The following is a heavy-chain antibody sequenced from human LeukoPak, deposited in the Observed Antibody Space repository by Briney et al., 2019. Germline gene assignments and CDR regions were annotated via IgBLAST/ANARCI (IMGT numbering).Heavy chain of an antibody. J-gene: IGHJ4*02. CDR2: INSGDSTV. CDR3: ARASGDTVDTTTMGSY. CDR1: GFTFSDYY. D-gene: IGHD5-18*01. V-gene: IGHV3-11*04. Sequence: GGSLRLSCAASGFTFSDYYMSWIRQAPGKGLEWVSYINSGDSTVYYADSVKGRFTISRDNAKNSLYLQMNSLRAEDTAVYYCARASGDTVDTTTMGSYWGQGTLVTVSS.